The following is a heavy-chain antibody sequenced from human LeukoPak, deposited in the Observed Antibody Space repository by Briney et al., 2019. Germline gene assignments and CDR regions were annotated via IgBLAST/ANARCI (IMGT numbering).Heavy chain of an antibody. V-gene: IGHV4-59*01. CDR2: IYYSGST. Sequence: SETLSLTCTVSGGSISSYYWSWIRQPPGKGLEWIGYIYYSGSTNYNPSHKSRVTISVDTSKNQFSLKLSSVTAADTAVYYCAREIGDSSSWYGAYYYYYYMDVWGKGTTVTVSS. CDR1: GGSISSYY. J-gene: IGHJ6*03. D-gene: IGHD6-13*01. CDR3: AREIGDSSSWYGAYYYYYYMDV.